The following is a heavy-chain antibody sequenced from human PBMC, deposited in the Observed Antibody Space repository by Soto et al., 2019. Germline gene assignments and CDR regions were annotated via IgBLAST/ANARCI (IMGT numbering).Heavy chain of an antibody. CDR3: ARSYGSGNYYGVPSNWFDP. Sequence: SETLSLTCSVSGGSISSYYWSWIRQPPGKGLEWIGYIYYSGSTNYNPSLKSRVTISVDTSKNQFSLKLSSVTAADTAVYYCARSYGSGNYYGVPSNWFDPWGPGTQVTVS. CDR1: GGSISSYY. D-gene: IGHD3-10*01. V-gene: IGHV4-59*08. J-gene: IGHJ5*02. CDR2: IYYSGST.